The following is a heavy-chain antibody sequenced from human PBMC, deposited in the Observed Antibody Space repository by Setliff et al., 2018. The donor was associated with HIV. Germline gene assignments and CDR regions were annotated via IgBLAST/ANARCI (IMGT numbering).Heavy chain of an antibody. V-gene: IGHV3-7*01. Sequence: GSLRLSCIASAFSFNNYYMTWVRQAPGKGLEWVANIGQDGSEKNYVDSVKGRFTIPRDNAKNSMDLQMNSLRAEDTAIYYCARKLRPGHGVDVWGQGTTVTVSS. D-gene: IGHD3-10*01. CDR2: IGQDGSEK. CDR1: AFSFNNYY. CDR3: ARKLRPGHGVDV. J-gene: IGHJ6*02.